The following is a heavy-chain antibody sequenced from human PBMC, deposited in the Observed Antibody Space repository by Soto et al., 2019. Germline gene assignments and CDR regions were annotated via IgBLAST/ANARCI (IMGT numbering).Heavy chain of an antibody. Sequence: GGSLRLSCAASGFTFSGSAMHWVRQASGKGLEWVGRIRSKANSYATAYAASVKGRFTISRDDSKNTAYLQMNSLKTEDTAVYYCTTTYSGSHAGNYWGQGTTVTVSS. CDR2: IRSKANSYAT. J-gene: IGHJ4*02. V-gene: IGHV3-73*01. CDR1: GFTFSGSA. CDR3: TTTYSGSHAGNY. D-gene: IGHD1-26*01.